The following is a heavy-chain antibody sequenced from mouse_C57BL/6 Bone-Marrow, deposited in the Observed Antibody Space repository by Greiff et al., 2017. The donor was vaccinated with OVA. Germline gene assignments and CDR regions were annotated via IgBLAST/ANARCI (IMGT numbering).Heavy chain of an antibody. D-gene: IGHD1-1*01. V-gene: IGHV1-80*01. CDR2: IYPGDGDT. Sequence: VQLVESGAELVKPGASVKISCKASGYAFSSYWMNWVKQRPGKGLEWIGQIYPGDGDTNYNGKFKGKATLTADKSSSTAYMQLSSLTSEDSAVYFCARGGLYYGSSWGWYFDVWGTGTTVTVSS. CDR1: GYAFSSYW. CDR3: ARGGLYYGSSWGWYFDV. J-gene: IGHJ1*03.